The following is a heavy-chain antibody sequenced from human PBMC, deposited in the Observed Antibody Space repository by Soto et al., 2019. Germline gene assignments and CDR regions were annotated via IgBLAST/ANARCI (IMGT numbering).Heavy chain of an antibody. CDR1: GFSLSTTGEG. CDR3: AQVDDVAALFAY. Sequence: QITLKESGPTLVKPTQTLTLTCTFSGFSLSTTGEGVGWLRQPPGKALEWLAVIYWNDDKSYSPSLKSRLTISKDTPKKQVVLTMMNMAPVDTGTYYCAQVDDVAALFAYLGQGTLVTVSS. CDR2: IYWNDDK. V-gene: IGHV2-5*01. J-gene: IGHJ4*02. D-gene: IGHD6-6*01.